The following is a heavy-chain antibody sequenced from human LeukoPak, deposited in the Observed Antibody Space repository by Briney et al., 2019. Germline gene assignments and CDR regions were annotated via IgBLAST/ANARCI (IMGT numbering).Heavy chain of an antibody. V-gene: IGHV1-69*01. CDR1: RGSFSKYG. CDR2: VILFVGTA. Sequence: ASVRVSCMQSRGSFSKYGLSWVRQALGQRLERMGGVILFVGTANYAQRFEDRVTITADESSTTAYMDLSSLTPEDTAIYWCARDPGYSGYGSHVSYWSEGTLVTASS. D-gene: IGHD5-12*01. J-gene: IGHJ4*02. CDR3: ARDPGYSGYGSHVSY.